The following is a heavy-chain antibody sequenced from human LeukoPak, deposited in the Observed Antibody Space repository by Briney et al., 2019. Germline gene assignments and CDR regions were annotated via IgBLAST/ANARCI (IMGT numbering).Heavy chain of an antibody. CDR3: ARGRITMVRGAPLWFDP. J-gene: IGHJ5*02. Sequence: SETLSLTCTVSGGSISSSSYYWGWIRQPPGKGLEWIGSIYYSGSTYYNPSLKSRVTISVDTSKNQFSLKLSSVTAADTAVYYCARGRITMVRGAPLWFDPWGQGTLVTVSS. V-gene: IGHV4-39*07. CDR1: GGSISSSSYY. D-gene: IGHD3-10*01. CDR2: IYYSGST.